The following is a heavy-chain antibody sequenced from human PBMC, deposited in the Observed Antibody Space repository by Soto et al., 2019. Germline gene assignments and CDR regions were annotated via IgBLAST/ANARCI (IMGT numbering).Heavy chain of an antibody. CDR3: ARCSGGSCYTFDY. Sequence: PSETLSLTCTVSGGSISSYYWSWIRQPPGKGLEWIGYIYYSGSTNYNPSLKSRVTISVDTSKNQFSLKLSSVTAADTAVYYCARCSGGSCYTFDYWGQGTLVTVS. J-gene: IGHJ4*02. D-gene: IGHD2-15*01. V-gene: IGHV4-59*08. CDR2: IYYSGST. CDR1: GGSISSYY.